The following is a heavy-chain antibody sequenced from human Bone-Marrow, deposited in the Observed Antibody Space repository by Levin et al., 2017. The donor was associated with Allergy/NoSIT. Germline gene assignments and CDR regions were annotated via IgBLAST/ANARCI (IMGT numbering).Heavy chain of an antibody. CDR2: ISSSSSTI. J-gene: IGHJ6*02. CDR1: GFTFSSYS. V-gene: IGHV3-48*02. Sequence: GESLKISCAASGFTFSSYSMNWVRQAPGKGLEWVSYISSSSSTIYYADSVKGRFTISRDNAKNSLYLQMNSLRDEDTAVYYCARMSEVEGDYENYYYYYGMDVWGQGTTVTVSS. CDR3: ARMSEVEGDYENYYYYYGMDV. D-gene: IGHD4-17*01.